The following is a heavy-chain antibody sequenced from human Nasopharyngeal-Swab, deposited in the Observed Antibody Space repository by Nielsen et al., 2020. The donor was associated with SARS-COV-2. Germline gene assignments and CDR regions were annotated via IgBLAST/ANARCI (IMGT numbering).Heavy chain of an antibody. CDR2: FDPEDGET. V-gene: IGHV1-24*01. Sequence: ASVKVSRKVSGYTLTELSMHWVRQAPGKGLEWMGGFDPEDGETIYAQKFQGRVTMTEDTSTDTAYMELSSLRSEDTAVYYCATGRVTTFFSWFDPWGQGTLVTVSS. CDR1: GYTLTELS. D-gene: IGHD4-17*01. J-gene: IGHJ5*02. CDR3: ATGRVTTFFSWFDP.